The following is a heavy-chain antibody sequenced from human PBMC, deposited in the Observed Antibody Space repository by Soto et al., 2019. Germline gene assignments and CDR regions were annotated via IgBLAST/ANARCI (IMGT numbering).Heavy chain of an antibody. Sequence: PVGSLRLSCAASGFTFSSYAMSWVRQAPGKGLEWVSAISGSGGSTYYADSVKGRFTISRDNSKNTLYLQMNSLRAEDTAVYYCAKGASGYGYGYGYYYYGMDVWGQGTTVTVSS. J-gene: IGHJ6*02. D-gene: IGHD5-18*01. CDR3: AKGASGYGYGYGYYYYGMDV. CDR2: ISGSGGST. V-gene: IGHV3-23*01. CDR1: GFTFSSYA.